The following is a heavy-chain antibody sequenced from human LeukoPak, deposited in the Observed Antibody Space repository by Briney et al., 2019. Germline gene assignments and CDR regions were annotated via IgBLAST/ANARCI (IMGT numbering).Heavy chain of an antibody. D-gene: IGHD4/OR15-4a*01. Sequence: PGGSLRPSCVASGFTFSTYTMNWVRQAPGKGLEWVSFISSSGSTIYYAGSVEGRFTISRDNAKNSLYLQMNSLRVEDTAVYYCASAVQTTNWGQGTLVTVSS. CDR2: ISSSGSTI. CDR1: GFTFSTYT. CDR3: ASAVQTTN. J-gene: IGHJ4*02. V-gene: IGHV3-48*01.